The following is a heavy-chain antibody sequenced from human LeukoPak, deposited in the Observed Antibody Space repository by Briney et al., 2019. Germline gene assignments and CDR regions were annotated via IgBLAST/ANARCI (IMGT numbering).Heavy chain of an antibody. J-gene: IGHJ6*03. D-gene: IGHD1-14*01. CDR3: ARVGPWVNPDYYYYYMDV. Sequence: LPGGSLRLSCAASGFTFSSYEMNWVRQAPGKGLEWVSYISSSGSTIYYADSVKGRFTISRDNAKNSLYLQMNSLRAEDTAVYYCARVGPWVNPDYYYYYMDVWGKGTTVTVSS. CDR1: GFTFSSYE. V-gene: IGHV3-48*03. CDR2: ISSSGSTI.